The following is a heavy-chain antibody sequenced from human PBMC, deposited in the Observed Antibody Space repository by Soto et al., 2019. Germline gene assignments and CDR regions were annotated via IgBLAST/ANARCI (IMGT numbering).Heavy chain of an antibody. Sequence: QVQLVQSGAEVKKPGASVKVSCKASGYTFTSYDINWVRQATGQGLAWMGWMNPNSGNTGYAQKFQGRVTMTRNTAISTAYMELSSLRSEDTAVYYCARGILNTVTHHYYYGMDVWGQGTTVTVSS. CDR2: MNPNSGNT. J-gene: IGHJ6*02. CDR1: GYTFTSYD. V-gene: IGHV1-8*01. CDR3: ARGILNTVTHHYYYGMDV. D-gene: IGHD4-4*01.